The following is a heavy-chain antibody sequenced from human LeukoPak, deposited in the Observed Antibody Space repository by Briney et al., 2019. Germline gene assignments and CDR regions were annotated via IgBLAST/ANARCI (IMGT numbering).Heavy chain of an antibody. CDR2: IYPGDSDT. J-gene: IGHJ6*03. CDR1: GYSFTSYW. CDR3: ARLYYYYGSGSYYGYYYYMDV. V-gene: IGHV5-51*01. Sequence: GESLKISCKGSGYSFTSYWIGWVRQMPGKGLEWMGIIYPGDSDTRYSPSFQGQVTISADKSISTAYLQWSSLKASDTAMYYCARLYYYYGSGSYYGYYYYMDVWGKGTTVTISS. D-gene: IGHD3-10*01.